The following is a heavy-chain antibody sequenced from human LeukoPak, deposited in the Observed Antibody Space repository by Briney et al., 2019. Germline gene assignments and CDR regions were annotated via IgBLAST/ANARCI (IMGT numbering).Heavy chain of an antibody. Sequence: SETLSLTCAASGGSFSGYYWSWIRQPPGKGLEWIGEINHSGSTNYNPSLKSRVTISVDTSKNQFSLKLSSVTAADTAVYYCARLAQWLVRGRFDYWGQGTLVTVSS. CDR1: GGSFSGYY. CDR3: ARLAQWLVRGRFDY. V-gene: IGHV4-34*01. J-gene: IGHJ4*02. CDR2: INHSGST. D-gene: IGHD6-19*01.